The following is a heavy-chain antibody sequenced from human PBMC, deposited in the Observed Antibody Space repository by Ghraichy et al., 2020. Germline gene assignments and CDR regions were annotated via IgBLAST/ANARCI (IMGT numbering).Heavy chain of an antibody. J-gene: IGHJ6*02. Sequence: GGSLRLSCVASGFTFANSVMTWVRQPPGKGLEWVSSISGSGNNPSYADSVKGRFTISRDNSKNILYLQMTTLRAEDAAVYYCAKPDPRLGITGWAYNMDVWGQGTTVTVSS. V-gene: IGHV3-23*01. CDR1: GFTFANSV. CDR2: ISGSGNNP. D-gene: IGHD3-9*01. CDR3: AKPDPRLGITGWAYNMDV.